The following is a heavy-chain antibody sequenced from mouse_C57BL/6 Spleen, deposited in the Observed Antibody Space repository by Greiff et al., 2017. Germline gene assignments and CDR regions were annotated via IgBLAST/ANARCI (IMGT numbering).Heavy chain of an antibody. CDR1: GYTFTSYW. J-gene: IGHJ3*01. Sequence: QVQLQQPGAELVRPGTSVKLSCKASGYTFTSYWMHWVKQRPGQGLEWIGVIDPSGSYTNYNQKFKGKATLTVDTSSSTAYMQLSSLTSEDSSVYYCARRAVYLYDEAWFAYWGQGTLVTVSA. CDR2: IDPSGSYT. CDR3: ARRAVYLYDEAWFAY. V-gene: IGHV1-59*01. D-gene: IGHD2-12*01.